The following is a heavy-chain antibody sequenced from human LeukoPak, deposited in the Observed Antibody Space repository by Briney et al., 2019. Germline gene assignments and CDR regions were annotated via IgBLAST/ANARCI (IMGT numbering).Heavy chain of an antibody. Sequence: GASVKVSCKASGYTFTSYYMHWVRQAPGQGLEWMGIINPSGGSTSYAQTFQGRVTMTRDTSTSTVYMDLSSLRSEDTAVYYCARDGVGRTYYYGSGSYMGNSWGQGTLVTVSS. V-gene: IGHV1-46*01. CDR1: GYTFTSYY. D-gene: IGHD3-10*01. J-gene: IGHJ4*02. CDR2: INPSGGST. CDR3: ARDGVGRTYYYGSGSYMGNS.